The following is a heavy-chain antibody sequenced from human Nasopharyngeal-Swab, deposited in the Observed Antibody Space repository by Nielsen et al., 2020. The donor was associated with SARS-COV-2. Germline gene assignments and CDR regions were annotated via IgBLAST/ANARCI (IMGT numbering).Heavy chain of an antibody. J-gene: IGHJ6*02. V-gene: IGHV1-2*06. Sequence: WVRQAPGQGLEWMGRINPNSGGTNYAQKFQGRVTMTRDTSISTAYMELRRLRSDDTAVYYCARVGPSGYYYGMDVWGQGTTVTVSS. D-gene: IGHD6-25*01. CDR3: ARVGPSGYYYGMDV. CDR2: INPNSGGT.